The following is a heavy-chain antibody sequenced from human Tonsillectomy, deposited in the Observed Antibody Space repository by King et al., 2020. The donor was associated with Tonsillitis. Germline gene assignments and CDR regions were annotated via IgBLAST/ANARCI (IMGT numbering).Heavy chain of an antibody. CDR3: ASGYCSSASCYPVYYYYSMDV. CDR1: GGSISSSSYY. Sequence: QLQESGPGLVKPSETLSLTCTVSGGSISSSSYYWGWIRQPPGKGLEWIGSMYYSGSTYYNPSLQSRVTMSVDTSKNQFSLKLSSVTAADTAVYYCASGYCSSASCYPVYYYYSMDVWGKGTTVTVSS. CDR2: MYYSGST. D-gene: IGHD2-2*03. J-gene: IGHJ6*03. V-gene: IGHV4-39*01.